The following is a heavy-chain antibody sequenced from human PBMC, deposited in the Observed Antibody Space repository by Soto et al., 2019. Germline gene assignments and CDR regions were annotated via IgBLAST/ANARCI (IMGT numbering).Heavy chain of an antibody. D-gene: IGHD2-2*01. Sequence: PVWSLRLSCASSLFTFNNYAMGWVLHSPLKGLEWVSAITDSGDDTYYIDSVKGRFTISRDNSKSTLYLQMNSLRAEDTAIYYCAKLGSSSWSPHYYFDYWGQGTLVTV. CDR2: ITDSGDDT. CDR3: AKLGSSSWSPHYYFDY. J-gene: IGHJ4*02. CDR1: LFTFNNYA. V-gene: IGHV3-23*01.